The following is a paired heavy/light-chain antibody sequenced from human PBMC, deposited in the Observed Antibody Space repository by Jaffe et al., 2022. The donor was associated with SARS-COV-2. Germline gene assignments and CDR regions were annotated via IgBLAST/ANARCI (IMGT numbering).Heavy chain of an antibody. D-gene: IGHD1-26*01. V-gene: IGHV4-38-2*02. Sequence: QVHLQESGPGLVKPSETLSLNCEVSGYPIISGHFWGWVRQPPGRRLEWIASVSHDGYTYYNPSHESRVTISLDTSRNHFSLNLTSVTATDTAVYFCARDATFGGSPLNYFGHWGQGALVTVSS. CDR2: VSHDGYT. J-gene: IGHJ4*02. CDR1: GYPIISGHF. CDR3: ARDATFGGSPLNYFGH.
Light chain of an antibody. CDR3: QQYSNFPPA. J-gene: IGKJ3*01. CDR2: DAS. V-gene: IGKV3-20*01. Sequence: EIVLTQSPGTLSLSPGERATLSCRASQTIYNNYLAWYQQKPGQPPRLLICDASRRATGIPDRFSGSGSETDFTLTISRLEPEDFAVYFCQQYSNFPPAFGPGTKVDV. CDR1: QTIYNNY.